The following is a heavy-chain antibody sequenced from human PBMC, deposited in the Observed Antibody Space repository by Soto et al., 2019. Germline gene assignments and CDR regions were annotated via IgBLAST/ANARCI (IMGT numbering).Heavy chain of an antibody. V-gene: IGHV1-18*01. Sequence: GASVKVSCKTSGYTFTSYGISWVRQAPGQGLEWMGWISAYNGNTNYAQKLQGRVTMTTDTSTSTAYMELRSLRSDDTAVYYCARDLGSYYGSGSHFDYWGQGTLVTVSS. CDR1: GYTFTSYG. D-gene: IGHD3-10*01. J-gene: IGHJ4*02. CDR2: ISAYNGNT. CDR3: ARDLGSYYGSGSHFDY.